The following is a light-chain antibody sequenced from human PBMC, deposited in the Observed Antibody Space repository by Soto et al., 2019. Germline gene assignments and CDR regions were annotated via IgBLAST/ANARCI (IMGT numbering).Light chain of an antibody. Sequence: DIQMTQSPSSVSASVGARATITCRASQGISSWLAWYQQKPGKAPKLLIYAASSLQSGVPSGFSGSGSWTDFTLTTSSLQPEELATYYCQHANSFPLTFGGGTKVEIK. CDR2: AAS. CDR1: QGISSW. CDR3: QHANSFPLT. V-gene: IGKV1-12*01. J-gene: IGKJ4*01.